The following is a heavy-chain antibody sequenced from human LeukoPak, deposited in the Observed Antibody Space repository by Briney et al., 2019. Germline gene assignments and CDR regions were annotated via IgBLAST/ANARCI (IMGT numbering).Heavy chain of an antibody. J-gene: IGHJ4*02. CDR3: VLRTPWNYLDY. CDR1: GFTFNKYG. V-gene: IGHV3-23*01. D-gene: IGHD2/OR15-2a*01. Sequence: AGSLTLSCAASGFTFNKYGMSWVRQAPGKGLEWVSAISGSGDSTYYADSVKGRFTISRYNSKNTLYLQVNSLRAEDTAVYYCVLRTPWNYLDYWGQGTLVTVSS. CDR2: ISGSGDST.